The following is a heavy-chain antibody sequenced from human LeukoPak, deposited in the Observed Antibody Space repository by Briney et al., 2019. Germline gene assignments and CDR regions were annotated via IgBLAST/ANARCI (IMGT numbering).Heavy chain of an antibody. V-gene: IGHV3-9*01. CDR1: GFTFDDYA. D-gene: IGHD4-17*01. CDR3: AKDIHYGDSYYYGMDV. J-gene: IGHJ6*02. CDR2: ISWNSGSI. Sequence: GGSLRLSCAASGFTFDDYAMHWVRQAPGKGLEWVSGISWNSGSIGYADSVKSRFTISRDNAKNSLYLQMNSLRAEDTALYYCAKDIHYGDSYYYGMDVWGQGTTVTVSS.